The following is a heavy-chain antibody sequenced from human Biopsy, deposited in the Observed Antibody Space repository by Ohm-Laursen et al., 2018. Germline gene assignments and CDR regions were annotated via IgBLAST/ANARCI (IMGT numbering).Heavy chain of an antibody. D-gene: IGHD3-22*01. CDR2: INAKTGNT. V-gene: IGHV1-2*02. Sequence: ASVKVSCKSSGYTFTGYHVHWVRQAPGQGLEWMGWINAKTGNTNYAQKFQGRVTMTRDTSISTAYVDLSSLRSDDTAVYYCTRGGYYYDSLAYYYWFDPWGQGTLVTVSS. CDR1: GYTFTGYH. CDR3: TRGGYYYDSLAYYYWFDP. J-gene: IGHJ5*02.